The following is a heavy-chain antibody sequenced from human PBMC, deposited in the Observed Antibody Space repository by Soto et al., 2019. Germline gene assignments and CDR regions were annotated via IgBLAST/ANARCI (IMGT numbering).Heavy chain of an antibody. CDR3: AKWGDFWSGYYTYYYYGMDV. CDR2: ISGSGGST. CDR1: GFTFSSYA. Sequence: PGGSLRLSCAASGFTFSSYAMSWVRQAPGKGLEWVSAISGSGGSTYYADSVKGRFTISRDNSKNTLYLQMNSLRAEDTAVYYCAKWGDFWSGYYTYYYYGMDVWGQGTTVTVS. D-gene: IGHD3-3*01. V-gene: IGHV3-23*01. J-gene: IGHJ6*02.